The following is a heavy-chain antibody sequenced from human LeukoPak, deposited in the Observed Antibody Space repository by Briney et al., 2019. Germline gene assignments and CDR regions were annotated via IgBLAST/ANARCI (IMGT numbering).Heavy chain of an antibody. J-gene: IGHJ4*02. CDR3: ARGRYDSSGFNWAA. CDR2: IWYDGSNK. V-gene: IGHV3-33*01. D-gene: IGHD3-22*01. CDR1: GFTFSSYG. Sequence: GRSLRLSCAASGFTFSSYGMHWVRQAPGKGLEWVAVIWYDGSNKYYADSVKGRFTISRDNSKNTLYLQMNSLRAEDTAVYYCARGRYDSSGFNWAAWGQGTLVTVSS.